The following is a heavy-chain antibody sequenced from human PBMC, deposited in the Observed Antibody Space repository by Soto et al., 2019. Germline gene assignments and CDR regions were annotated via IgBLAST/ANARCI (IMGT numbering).Heavy chain of an antibody. CDR2: INPNSGGT. D-gene: IGHD3-22*01. CDR1: GYTFTGYY. J-gene: IGHJ6*02. CDR3: ARGNRITMNQSPPMDV. V-gene: IGHV1-2*04. Sequence: ASVKVSCKASGYTFTGYYMHWVRQAPGQGLEWMGWINPNSGGTNYAQKFQGWVTMTRDTSISTAYMELSRLRSDDTAVYYCARGNRITMNQSPPMDVWGQGTTVTVS.